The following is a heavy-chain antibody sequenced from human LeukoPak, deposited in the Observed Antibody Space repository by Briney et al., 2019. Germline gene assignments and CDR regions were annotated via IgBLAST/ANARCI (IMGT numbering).Heavy chain of an antibody. Sequence: SETLSLTCAVYGGSFSGYYWSWIRQPPGKGLEWIGEINHSGSTNYNPSLKSRVTISVDTSKNQFSLKLSSVTAADTAVYYCARAMVNSLYYYYYYMDVWGKGTTVTISS. CDR1: GGSFSGYY. CDR3: ARAMVNSLYYYYYYMDV. J-gene: IGHJ6*03. D-gene: IGHD3-10*01. CDR2: INHSGST. V-gene: IGHV4-34*01.